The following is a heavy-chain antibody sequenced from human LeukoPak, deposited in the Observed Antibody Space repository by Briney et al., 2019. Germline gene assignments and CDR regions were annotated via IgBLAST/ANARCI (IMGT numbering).Heavy chain of an antibody. CDR3: AKDPTGYYYDSSGYLLPDY. D-gene: IGHD3-22*01. CDR1: GFTLSSYG. V-gene: IGHV3-30*02. Sequence: PGGSLRLSCAASGFTLSSYGMHWVRQAPGKGLEWVAFIRYDGSNKYYADSVKGRFTISRDNPKNTLYLQMNSLRAEDTAVYYCAKDPTGYYYDSSGYLLPDYWGQGTLVTVSS. J-gene: IGHJ4*02. CDR2: IRYDGSNK.